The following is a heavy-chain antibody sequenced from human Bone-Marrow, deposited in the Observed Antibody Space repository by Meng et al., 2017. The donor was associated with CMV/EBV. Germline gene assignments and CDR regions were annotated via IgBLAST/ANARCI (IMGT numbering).Heavy chain of an antibody. CDR2: INHSGST. D-gene: IGHD6-6*01. CDR3: ARSGVAIPHIAARRRNGMDV. J-gene: IGHJ6*02. V-gene: IGHV4-34*01. CDR1: GGSFSDYY. Sequence: SETLSLTCAVYGGSFSDYYWSWIRQPPGKGLEWIGEINHSGSTNYNPPLKSRVTISIDTSKNQFSLKLSSVTAADTAVYYCARSGVAIPHIAARRRNGMDVWGQGTTVTVSS.